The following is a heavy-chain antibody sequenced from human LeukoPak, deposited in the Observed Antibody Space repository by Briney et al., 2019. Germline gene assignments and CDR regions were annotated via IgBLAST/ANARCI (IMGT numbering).Heavy chain of an antibody. J-gene: IGHJ4*02. CDR2: ISSTSYI. CDR3: ARVSGSRGCFDY. CDR1: GFTFSSYS. D-gene: IGHD2-15*01. Sequence: GGSLRLSCAASGFTFSSYSMNWVRQAPGKGLEWVSSISSTSYIYYADSVKGRFTISRDNSRNSLYLQMNSLRAEDTAVYYCARVSGSRGCFDYWGQGTLVAVSS. V-gene: IGHV3-21*06.